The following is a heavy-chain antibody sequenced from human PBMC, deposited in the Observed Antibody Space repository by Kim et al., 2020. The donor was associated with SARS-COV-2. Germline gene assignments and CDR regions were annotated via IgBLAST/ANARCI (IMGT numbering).Heavy chain of an antibody. V-gene: IGHV1-69*13. J-gene: IGHJ6*02. CDR2: IIPIFGTA. D-gene: IGHD1-26*01. Sequence: SVKVSCKASGGTFSSYAISWVRQAPGQGLEWMGGIIPIFGTANYAQKFQGRVTITADESTSTAYMELSSLRSEDTAVYYCAREKFIVGAIRLYGMDVWGQGTTVTVSS. CDR1: GGTFSSYA. CDR3: AREKFIVGAIRLYGMDV.